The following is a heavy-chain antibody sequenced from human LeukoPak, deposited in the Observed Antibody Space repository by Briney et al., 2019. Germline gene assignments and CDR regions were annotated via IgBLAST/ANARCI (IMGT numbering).Heavy chain of an antibody. CDR2: ISWNGGTI. D-gene: IGHD6-13*01. Sequence: GGSLRLSCAASGFTYDDYALHWVRQAPGKGLEWVSLISWNGGTIYYAGPVKGRFTTSRDNTKNSLYLQMNSLTTEDTALYYCAKGGLAAAGGYSHHWGEGTLRTASS. J-gene: IGHJ1*01. CDR3: AKGGLAAAGGYSHH. V-gene: IGHV3-43*01. CDR1: GFTYDDYA.